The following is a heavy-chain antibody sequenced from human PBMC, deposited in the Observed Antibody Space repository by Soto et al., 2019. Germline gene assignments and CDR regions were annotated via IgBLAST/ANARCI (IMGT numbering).Heavy chain of an antibody. Sequence: ASVKVSCKASGYTFTSYYMHWVRLAPGQGLEWMGIINPSGGSTSYAQKFQGRVTMTRDTSTSTVYMELSSLRSEDTAGYYCARDPAEYSSGWYNPFDYWGQGTLVTVSS. CDR3: ARDPAEYSSGWYNPFDY. CDR1: GYTFTSYY. V-gene: IGHV1-46*01. J-gene: IGHJ4*02. D-gene: IGHD6-13*01. CDR2: INPSGGST.